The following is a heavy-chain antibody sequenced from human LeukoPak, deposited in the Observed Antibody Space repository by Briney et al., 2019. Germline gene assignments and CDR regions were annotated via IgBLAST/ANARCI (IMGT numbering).Heavy chain of an antibody. J-gene: IGHJ4*02. V-gene: IGHV3-23*01. CDR1: GFTFSSYG. CDR2: ISGSGGST. Sequence: GGTLRLSCAASGFTFSSYGMSWVRQAPGKGLEWVSAISGSGGSTYYADSVKGRFTISRDNSKNTPYLQMNSLRAEDTAVYYCARDRYSWEWAAAAQGLDYWGQGTLVTVSS. CDR3: ARDRYSWEWAAAAQGLDY. D-gene: IGHD6-25*01.